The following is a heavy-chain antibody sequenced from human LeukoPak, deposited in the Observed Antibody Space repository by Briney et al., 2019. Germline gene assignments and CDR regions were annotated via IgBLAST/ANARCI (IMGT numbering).Heavy chain of an antibody. CDR1: GFTFSSYA. V-gene: IGHV3-23*01. J-gene: IGHJ4*02. Sequence: GGSLRLSCAASGFTFSSYAMSWVRQAPGKRLEWVSAISGSGGSTYCADSVKGRFTISRDNSKNTLYLQTNSLRAEDTAVYYCAKDPRRVAATRFDYWGQGTLVTVSS. D-gene: IGHD2-15*01. CDR3: AKDPRRVAATRFDY. CDR2: ISGSGGST.